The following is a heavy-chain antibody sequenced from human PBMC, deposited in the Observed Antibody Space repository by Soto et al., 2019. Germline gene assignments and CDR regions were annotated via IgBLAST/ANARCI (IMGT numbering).Heavy chain of an antibody. CDR2: IGTTGDT. CDR1: GFSFRSYD. V-gene: IGHV3-13*01. CDR3: ARAGYYYDNSRHYSFDY. D-gene: IGHD3-22*01. J-gene: IGHJ4*02. Sequence: GGSLRLSCAASGFSFRSYDMHWVRQSRGKGLEWVSVIGTTGDTFYSASVKGRFTISREDAKNSLYLQMNSLRAGDTAVYYCARAGYYYDNSRHYSFDYSGRGILVTVSS.